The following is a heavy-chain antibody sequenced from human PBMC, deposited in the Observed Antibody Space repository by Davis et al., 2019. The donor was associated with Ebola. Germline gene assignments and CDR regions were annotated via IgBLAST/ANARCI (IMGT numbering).Heavy chain of an antibody. D-gene: IGHD6-19*01. V-gene: IGHV3-30-3*01. CDR1: GFTFSSYA. J-gene: IGHJ6*02. Sequence: GESLKISCAASGFTFSSYAMHWVRQAPGKGLEWVAVISYDGSNKYYADSVKGRFTISRDNAKNSLYLQMNSLRAEDTAVYYCARGWVRAVAGNLGHYYYGMDVWGQGTTVTVSS. CDR2: ISYDGSNK. CDR3: ARGWVRAVAGNLGHYYYGMDV.